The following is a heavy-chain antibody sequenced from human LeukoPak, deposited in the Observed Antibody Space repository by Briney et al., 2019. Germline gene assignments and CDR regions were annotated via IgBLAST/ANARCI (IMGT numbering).Heavy chain of an antibody. J-gene: IGHJ4*02. CDR3: ATIDYGDYGYTFDY. CDR1: GYTFTGYY. D-gene: IGHD4-17*01. V-gene: IGHV1-2*02. CDR2: INPNSGGT. Sequence: ASVKVSCKAPGYTFTGYYMHWVRQAPGQGLEWMGWINPNSGGTNYAQKFQGRVTMTRDTSISTAYMELSRLRSDDTAVYYCATIDYGDYGYTFDYWGQGTLVTVSS.